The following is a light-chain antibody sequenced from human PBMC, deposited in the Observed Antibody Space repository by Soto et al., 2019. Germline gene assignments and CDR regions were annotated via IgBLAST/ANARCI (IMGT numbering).Light chain of an antibody. CDR2: GAS. Sequence: IVLAQSPGTLSLSPGERATFSCRASQSVHSNYLAWYQHKPGQAPRLLIYGASSRATGIPDRFSGSGSGTDFTLTISRLEPEDFAVYYCQQYGNSPPTFGQGTKVEI. J-gene: IGKJ1*01. CDR3: QQYGNSPPT. CDR1: QSVHSNY. V-gene: IGKV3-20*01.